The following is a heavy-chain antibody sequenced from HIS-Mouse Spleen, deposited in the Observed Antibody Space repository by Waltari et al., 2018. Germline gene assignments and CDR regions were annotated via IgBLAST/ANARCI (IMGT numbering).Heavy chain of an antibody. Sequence: VQLVQSGAEVKKPGDSATVSCKASGYTFTSYAINWLRQATGQGLEWMGWMNPNSGNTGYAQKFQGRVTMTRNTSISTAYMELSSLRSEDTAVYYCARRLDILTGYYYWGQGTLVTVSS. D-gene: IGHD3-9*01. CDR1: GYTFTSYA. J-gene: IGHJ4*02. CDR2: MNPNSGNT. V-gene: IGHV1-8*01. CDR3: ARRLDILTGYYY.